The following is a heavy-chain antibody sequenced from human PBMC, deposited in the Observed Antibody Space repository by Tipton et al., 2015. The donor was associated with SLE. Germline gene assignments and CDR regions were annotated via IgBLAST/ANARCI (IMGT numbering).Heavy chain of an antibody. V-gene: IGHV4-34*01. D-gene: IGHD1-26*01. CDR1: GGSFSGYY. CDR2: INHSGST. J-gene: IGHJ4*02. Sequence: TLSLTCVVYGGSFSGYYWSWIRQPPGKGLEWIGEINHSGSTNYNPSLKSRVTISVDTSKNQFSLKLSSVTAADTAVYYCARDLGSSAYFDYWGQGTLVTVSS. CDR3: ARDLGSSAYFDY.